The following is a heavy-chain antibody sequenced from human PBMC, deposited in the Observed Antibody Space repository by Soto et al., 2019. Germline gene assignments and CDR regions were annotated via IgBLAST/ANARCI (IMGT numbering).Heavy chain of an antibody. Sequence: QITLKESGPTLVKPTQTLTLTCTFSGFSLSTSGVGVGWIRQPPGKALEWLALIYWNDDKHYSPSLKSRLTITKDTSKNQVVLTMTNMDPMDTATYYCARSITIFGVARIAWFDPWGQGTLVTVSS. D-gene: IGHD3-3*01. V-gene: IGHV2-5*01. CDR3: ARSITIFGVARIAWFDP. CDR1: GFSLSTSGVG. CDR2: IYWNDDK. J-gene: IGHJ5*02.